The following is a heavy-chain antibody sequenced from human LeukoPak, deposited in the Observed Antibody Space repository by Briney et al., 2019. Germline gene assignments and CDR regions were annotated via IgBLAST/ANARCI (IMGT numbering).Heavy chain of an antibody. D-gene: IGHD6-13*01. V-gene: IGHV3-48*02. CDR3: ARDPPLAAAGTIFDY. J-gene: IGHJ4*02. Sequence: GGSLRLSCAVSGFTFSSCSMNWVRQAPGKGLEWVSYISSSGSTIYYADSVKGRFTISRDNAKNSLYLQMNSLRDEDSAVYSCARDPPLAAAGTIFDYWGQGTLVTVSS. CDR2: ISSSGSTI. CDR1: GFTFSSCS.